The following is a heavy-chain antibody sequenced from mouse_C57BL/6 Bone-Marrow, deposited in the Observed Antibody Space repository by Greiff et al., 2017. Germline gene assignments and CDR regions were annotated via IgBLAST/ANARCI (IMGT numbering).Heavy chain of an antibody. J-gene: IGHJ4*01. CDR2: IYPGSGNT. D-gene: IGHD1-1*01. CDR3: ARYSSYNYAMDY. CDR1: GYTFTDYY. V-gene: IGHV1-76*01. Sequence: QVQLKESGAELVRPGASVKLSCKASGYTFTDYYINWVKQRPGQGLEWIARIYPGSGNTYYNEKFKGKATLTAEKSSSTAYMQLSSLTSEDSAVYFCARYSSYNYAMDYWGQGTSVTVSS.